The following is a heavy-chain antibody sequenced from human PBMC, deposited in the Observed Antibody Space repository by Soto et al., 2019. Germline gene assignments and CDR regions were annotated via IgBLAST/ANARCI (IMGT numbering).Heavy chain of an antibody. J-gene: IGHJ3*01. V-gene: IGHV3-48*02. CDR2: ISSGSGTI. CDR1: GFTFSSYS. D-gene: IGHD6-19*01. CDR3: ARPLYSSGWYIGRF. Sequence: GGSLRLSCAASGFTFSSYSVNWVRQAPGKGLEWVSCISSGSGTIYYADSVKGRFTISRDNAKNSLYLQMNSLRDEDTAVYYCARPLYSSGWYIGRFWGQGTMVTVSS.